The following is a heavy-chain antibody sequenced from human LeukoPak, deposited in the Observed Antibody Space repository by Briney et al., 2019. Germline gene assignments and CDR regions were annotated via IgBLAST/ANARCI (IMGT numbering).Heavy chain of an antibody. Sequence: EASVKVSCKASGYTFTVYYMHWMRQAPGQGLEWMGWISPYNGDTRYVQKLQGRVTMTTDTSTSTAYMELGSLRFDDTAVYYCARAGSGSGWYFDYWGQGTLVTVSS. V-gene: IGHV1-18*04. CDR1: GYTFTVYY. CDR2: ISPYNGDT. D-gene: IGHD6-19*01. CDR3: ARAGSGSGWYFDY. J-gene: IGHJ4*02.